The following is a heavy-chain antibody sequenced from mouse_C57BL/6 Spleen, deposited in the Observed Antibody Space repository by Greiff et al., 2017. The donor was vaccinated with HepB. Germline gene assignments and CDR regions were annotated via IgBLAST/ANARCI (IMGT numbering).Heavy chain of an antibody. CDR3: ARGDPWFAY. J-gene: IGHJ3*01. CDR2: IYPGSGNT. CDR1: GYTFPDYY. Sequence: SGAELVRPGASVKLSCKASGYTFPDYYINWVKQRPGQGLEWIARIYPGSGNTYYNEKFKGKATLTAEKSSSTAYMQLSSLTSEDSAVYFCARGDPWFAYWGQGTLVTVSA. V-gene: IGHV1-76*01.